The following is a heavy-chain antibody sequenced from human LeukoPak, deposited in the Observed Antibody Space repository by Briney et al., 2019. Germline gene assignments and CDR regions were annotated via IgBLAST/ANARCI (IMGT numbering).Heavy chain of an antibody. D-gene: IGHD1-26*01. CDR2: INHSGST. J-gene: IGHJ4*02. CDR3: ASLDQGSYPAFDY. V-gene: IGHV4-34*01. CDR1: GGSFSGYY. Sequence: PSETLSLTCAVYGGSFSGYYWSWIRQPPGKGLVWIGEINHSGSTNYNPSLKSRVTISVDTSKNQFSPKLSSVTAADTAVYYCASLDQGSYPAFDYWGQGTLVTVSS.